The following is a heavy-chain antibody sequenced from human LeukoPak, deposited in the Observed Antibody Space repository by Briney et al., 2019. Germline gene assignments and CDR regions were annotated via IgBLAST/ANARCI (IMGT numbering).Heavy chain of an antibody. CDR2: INPNSGGT. V-gene: IGHV1-2*02. D-gene: IGHD2-15*01. Sequence: ASVKVSCKASGYTFTGYYMHWVRQAPGQGLEWMGWINPNSGGTNYAQKFQGRVTMTRDTSISTAYMELSRLRSDDTAVYCCARVWDWSGGSCNSGLDYWGQGTLVTVSS. J-gene: IGHJ4*02. CDR1: GYTFTGYY. CDR3: ARVWDWSGGSCNSGLDY.